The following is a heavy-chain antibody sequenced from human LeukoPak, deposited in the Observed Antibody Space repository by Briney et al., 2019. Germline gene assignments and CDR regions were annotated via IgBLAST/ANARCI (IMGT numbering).Heavy chain of an antibody. V-gene: IGHV4-59*08. Sequence: PETLSLTCTVSGGSISSYYWSWIRQPPGKGLEWIGYIYYSGSTNYNPSLKSRVTISVDTSKNQFSLKLSSVTAADTAVYYCARQSEGGGYYYYGMDVWGQGTTVTVSS. CDR1: GGSISSYY. D-gene: IGHD2-15*01. J-gene: IGHJ6*02. CDR3: ARQSEGGGYYYYGMDV. CDR2: IYYSGST.